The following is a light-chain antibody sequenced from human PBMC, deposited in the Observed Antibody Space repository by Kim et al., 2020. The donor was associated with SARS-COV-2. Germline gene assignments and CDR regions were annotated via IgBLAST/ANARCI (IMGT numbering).Light chain of an antibody. CDR1: NIGSKT. V-gene: IGLV3-21*04. J-gene: IGLJ3*02. CDR2: YDT. Sequence: SYELTQPPSVSVAPGKTARITCGGNNIGSKTVHWYLQKPGQAPVLVIYYDTDRPSGLPERLSGSNSGNTATLTIRRVEAGDEADYYCQVWDRTSDWVFGG. CDR3: QVWDRTSDWV.